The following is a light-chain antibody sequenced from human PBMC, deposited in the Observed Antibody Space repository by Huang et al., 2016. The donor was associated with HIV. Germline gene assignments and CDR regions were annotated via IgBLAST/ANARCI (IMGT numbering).Light chain of an antibody. CDR2: GAS. CDR1: QTVSSSY. V-gene: IGKV3-20*01. CDR3: QQYGSSPWT. J-gene: IGKJ1*01. Sequence: EIVLTQSPGTLSLSPGERATLSCSAGQTVSSSYLDWYQQKPRHAHRLLIYGASNRATGIPDRFSVGGSGTDFTLTISRLEPEDFAVYYCQQYGSSPWTFGQGTKVEIK.